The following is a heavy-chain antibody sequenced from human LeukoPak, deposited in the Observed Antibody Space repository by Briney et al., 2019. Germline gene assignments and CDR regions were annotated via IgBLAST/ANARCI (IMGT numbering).Heavy chain of an antibody. CDR3: AKGGYSSGWPFDY. CDR1: GFTFSGYA. V-gene: IGHV3-23*01. J-gene: IGHJ4*02. CDR2: ISDSGGTT. D-gene: IGHD6-19*01. Sequence: GGSLRLSCAASGFTFSGYAMSWVRQAPGKGLEWVSAISDSGGTTYYADSVKGRFTISRDNSKNTLYLQVNSLRAEDTAVYYCAKGGYSSGWPFDYWGQGTLVTVSS.